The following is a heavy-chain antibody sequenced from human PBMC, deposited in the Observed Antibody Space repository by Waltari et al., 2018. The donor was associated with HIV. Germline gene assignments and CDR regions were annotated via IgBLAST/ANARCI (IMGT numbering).Heavy chain of an antibody. J-gene: IGHJ4*02. Sequence: QVQLVESGGGVVQPGRSLRLSCAASGFTFSSYAMHWVRQAPGKGLDWVAVISDDGNEILYADYVKGRFTISRGNSRNTLYLQMNSLRPEDTAVYYCARGRGGPDYWGQGTLVTVSS. D-gene: IGHD3-10*01. CDR1: GFTFSSYA. V-gene: IGHV3-30*01. CDR3: ARGRGGPDY. CDR2: ISDDGNEI.